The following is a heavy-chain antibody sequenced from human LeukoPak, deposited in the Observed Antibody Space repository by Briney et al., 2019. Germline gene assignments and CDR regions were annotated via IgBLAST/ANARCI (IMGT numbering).Heavy chain of an antibody. J-gene: IGHJ4*02. V-gene: IGHV3-30-3*01. Sequence: PGGSLRLSCVDSGFTFSSYAMHWVRQAPGKGLEWVAVISYDGSNKNYADSVKGRLTISRDSSKNTLYLQMNGLRVDDTAVYYCASHYGDYVGWGQGTLVTVSS. CDR3: ASHYGDYVG. CDR2: ISYDGSNK. D-gene: IGHD4-17*01. CDR1: GFTFSSYA.